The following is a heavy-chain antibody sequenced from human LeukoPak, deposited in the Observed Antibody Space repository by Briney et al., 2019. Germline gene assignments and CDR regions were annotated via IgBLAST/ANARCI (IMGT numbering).Heavy chain of an antibody. CDR2: ISGSGSST. CDR1: GLTFSSYA. J-gene: IGHJ4*02. Sequence: PGGSLRLSGAASGLTFSSYAMSWVRQAPGKGLEWVSGISGSGSSTYYAASVKGRFTISRDNSRNTLYLLMNTLRAEDTAIYFCAKDRHSTSLVYFDYWGQGTLVTVSS. D-gene: IGHD6-6*01. V-gene: IGHV3-23*01. CDR3: AKDRHSTSLVYFDY.